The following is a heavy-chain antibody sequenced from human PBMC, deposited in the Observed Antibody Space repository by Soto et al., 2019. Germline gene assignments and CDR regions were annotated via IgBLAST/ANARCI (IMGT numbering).Heavy chain of an antibody. V-gene: IGHV1-24*01. CDR3: AAFLRLTNQPFDV. Sequence: ASVKVSCKVSGYTLTELSMHWVRQAPGKGLEWMGGFDPEDGETIYAQKFQGRVTITEDTSTDTAYMELSSLRSEDTAVYYCAAFLRLTNQPFDVWGQGTMVTVSS. J-gene: IGHJ3*01. CDR2: FDPEDGET. D-gene: IGHD2-8*01. CDR1: GYTLTELS.